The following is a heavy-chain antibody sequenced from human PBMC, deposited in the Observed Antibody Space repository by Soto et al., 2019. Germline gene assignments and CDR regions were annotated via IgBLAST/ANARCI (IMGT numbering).Heavy chain of an antibody. D-gene: IGHD2-21*02. CDR1: GGSISSSSYY. Sequence: SETLSLTCTVSGGSISSSSYYWGWIRQPPGKGLEWIGSIYYSGSTYYNPSLKSRVTISVDTSKNQFSLKLSSVTAADTAVYYCARHDFFPFDYWGQGTLVTVPQ. CDR3: ARHDFFPFDY. CDR2: IYYSGST. J-gene: IGHJ4*02. V-gene: IGHV4-39*01.